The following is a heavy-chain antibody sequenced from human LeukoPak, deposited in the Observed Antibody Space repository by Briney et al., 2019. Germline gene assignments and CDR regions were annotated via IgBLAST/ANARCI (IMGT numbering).Heavy chain of an antibody. Sequence: ASVKVSCKASGYTFTGYFLHWVRQAPGQGLEWMGWINPNSGGTNYAQKFQGRVTMTRDTSISTAYMELSRLRSDDTAVYYCEKLIPISVAGVVDYWGQGALVTVSS. V-gene: IGHV1-2*02. J-gene: IGHJ4*02. CDR2: INPNSGGT. D-gene: IGHD6-19*01. CDR1: GYTFTGYF. CDR3: EKLIPISVAGVVDY.